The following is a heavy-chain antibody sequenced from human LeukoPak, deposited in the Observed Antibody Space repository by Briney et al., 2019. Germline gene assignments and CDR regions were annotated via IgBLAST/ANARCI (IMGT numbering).Heavy chain of an antibody. V-gene: IGHV4-31*03. J-gene: IGHJ5*02. D-gene: IGHD4-17*01. CDR2: ISYSGST. CDR1: GDSISSDGYH. CDR3: ARDYGDYFRWFDP. Sequence: SQTLSLTCTVSGDSISSDGYHWTWIRQHPGKGLERIGYISYSGSTYYNPSLKSRVNISMDTSKNQFSLSLTSVTAADTAVYYCARDYGDYFRWFDPWGQGTLVTVSS.